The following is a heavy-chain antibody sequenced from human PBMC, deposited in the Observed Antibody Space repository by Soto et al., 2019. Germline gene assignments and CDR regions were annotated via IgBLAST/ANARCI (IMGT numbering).Heavy chain of an antibody. CDR1: EFTYSEYY. CDR3: VRKALGWFVP. CDR2: VKHRPKDFGT. J-gene: IGHJ5*02. V-gene: IGHV3-72*01. D-gene: IGHD7-27*01. Sequence: GGSLRLSWVASEFTYSEYYMDWVRQAPGKWLEWVARVKHRPKDFGTEYAASVTGRFIISRDDSQKSMFLQMNSLKAEDTAIYYCVRKALGWFVPWGQGTLVTVSS.